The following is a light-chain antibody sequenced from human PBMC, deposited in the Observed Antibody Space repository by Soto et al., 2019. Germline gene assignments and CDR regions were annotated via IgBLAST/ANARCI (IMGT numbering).Light chain of an antibody. V-gene: IGKV3-11*01. Sequence: EIVMTQSPATLSVSPGERATLSCRASQGIGSTLAWYQQKPGQAPRLLIYDASNRATGIPARFSGSGSGTDFTLTISSLEPEDFAVYYCQQRGNRPPWTFGQGTKVDIK. CDR2: DAS. J-gene: IGKJ1*01. CDR3: QQRGNRPPWT. CDR1: QGIGST.